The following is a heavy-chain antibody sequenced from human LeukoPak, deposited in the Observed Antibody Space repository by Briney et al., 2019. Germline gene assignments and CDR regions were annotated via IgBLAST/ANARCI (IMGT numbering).Heavy chain of an antibody. D-gene: IGHD6-13*01. CDR1: SPSFSGYY. J-gene: IGHJ4*02. Sequence: SETLSLTCALYSPSFSGYYWRWIRQPPGKGVEWIGEYNQSGSSSYNPALKGRISISADTSKKQFSLKVNSVTAADTAVYYCARGGARGIAAAGSLDYWGQGTLVTVSS. CDR3: ARGGARGIAAAGSLDY. CDR2: YNQSGSS. V-gene: IGHV4-34*01.